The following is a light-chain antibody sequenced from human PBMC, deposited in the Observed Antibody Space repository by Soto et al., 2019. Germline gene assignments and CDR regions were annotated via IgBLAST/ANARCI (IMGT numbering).Light chain of an antibody. Sequence: ALAPPASVSGSPGQSVTISCTGPRSDIGDSNFISWYQHSPGKAPRLLISEVNNRPSGGSKRFSSSKAGNTASLTLSGLLDDDEADYFCASFRSGTTRVFGSGTQVTGL. V-gene: IGLV2-14*01. CDR2: EVN. J-gene: IGLJ1*01. CDR3: ASFRSGTTRV. CDR1: RSDIGDSNF.